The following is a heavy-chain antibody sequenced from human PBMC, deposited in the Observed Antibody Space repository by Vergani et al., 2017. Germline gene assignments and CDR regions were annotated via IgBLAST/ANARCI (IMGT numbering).Heavy chain of an antibody. CDR1: GGSISSSSYY. CDR3: AKDESLSEADAFDI. D-gene: IGHD1-14*01. V-gene: IGHV3-23*01. Sequence: LQLQESGPGLVKPSETLSLTCTVSGGSISSSSYYWGWIRQPPGKGLEWVSAISGSGGSTYYADSVKGRFTISRDNSKNTLYLQMNSLRAEDTAVYYCAKDESLSEADAFDIWGQGTMVTVSS. J-gene: IGHJ3*02. CDR2: ISGSGGST.